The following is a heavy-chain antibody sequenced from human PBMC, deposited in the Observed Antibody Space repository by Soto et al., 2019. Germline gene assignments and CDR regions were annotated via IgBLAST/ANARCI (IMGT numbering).Heavy chain of an antibody. Sequence: SETLSLTCTVSGGSISSSVYYCGWIRQPPGRGLEWIGIIDYSGATYYNPSLKSRLTMSVDTSKNHFSLNLNSMTAADTAVYYCARRTGSSTYYFDYWGQGTLVTVSS. D-gene: IGHD6-6*01. CDR2: IDYSGAT. V-gene: IGHV4-39*02. CDR1: GGSISSSVYY. J-gene: IGHJ4*02. CDR3: ARRTGSSTYYFDY.